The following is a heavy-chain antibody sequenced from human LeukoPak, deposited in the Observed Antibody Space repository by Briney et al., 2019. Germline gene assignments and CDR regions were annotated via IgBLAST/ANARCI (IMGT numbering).Heavy chain of an antibody. J-gene: IGHJ6*02. CDR3: ARAQQWLVLSYYYYGMDV. Sequence: GGSLRLSCAASGFTFSSYSMNWVRQAPGKGLEWVSSISSSSSYIYYADSVKGRFTISRDNAKNSLYLQMNSLRAEDTAVYYCARAQQWLVLSYYYYGMDVWGQGTTVTVSS. CDR1: GFTFSSYS. CDR2: ISSSSSYI. D-gene: IGHD6-19*01. V-gene: IGHV3-21*01.